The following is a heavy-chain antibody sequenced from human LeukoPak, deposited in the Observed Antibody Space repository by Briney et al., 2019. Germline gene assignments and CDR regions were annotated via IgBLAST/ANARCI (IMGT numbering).Heavy chain of an antibody. V-gene: IGHV1-3*01. CDR2: INAGNGNT. D-gene: IGHD6-19*01. CDR3: ARGPYSSGWRPVDY. J-gene: IGHJ4*02. CDR1: GYTFTSYA. Sequence: ASVKVSCKASGYTFTSYAMHWVRQAPGQRLEWMGWINAGNGNTKYSQKFQSRVTITRDTSASTAYMELSSLRSEDTAVYYCARGPYSSGWRPVDYWGQGTLVTVSS.